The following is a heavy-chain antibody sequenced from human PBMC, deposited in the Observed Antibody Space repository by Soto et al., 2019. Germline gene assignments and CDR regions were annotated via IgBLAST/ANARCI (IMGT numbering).Heavy chain of an antibody. V-gene: IGHV1-69*06. J-gene: IGHJ4*02. CDR3: ARDFLVVAGTPDY. D-gene: IGHD6-19*01. CDR1: GGTFSSYA. Sequence: SVKVSCKASGGTFSSYAISWVRQAPGQGLEWMGGIIPIFGTANYSQKFQGRVTITADKSTSTAYMELSSLRSEDMAVYYCARDFLVVAGTPDYWGQGTLVTVSS. CDR2: IIPIFGTA.